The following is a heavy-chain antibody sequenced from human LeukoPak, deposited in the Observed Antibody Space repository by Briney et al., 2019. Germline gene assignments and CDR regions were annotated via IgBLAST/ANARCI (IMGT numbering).Heavy chain of an antibody. CDR1: GWSFNDYY. CDR2: INARGDT. Sequence: SETLSLTCAVYGWSFNDYYWNWIRQPPGKGLEWIGEINARGDTSYNPSLKSRVTISVDTSKKQFSLRLTSTIAADTAVCYCVRGQVPAARGYNWFDPWGQGTLVTVSS. CDR3: VRGQVPAARGYNWFDP. D-gene: IGHD2-2*01. V-gene: IGHV4-34*01. J-gene: IGHJ5*02.